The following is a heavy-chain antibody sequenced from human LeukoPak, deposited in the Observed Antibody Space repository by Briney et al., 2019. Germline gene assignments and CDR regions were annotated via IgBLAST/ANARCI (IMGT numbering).Heavy chain of an antibody. Sequence: GGSLRPSCAASGFTFSNAWMNWVRQAPGKGLEWVGRIKSKTDGGTTDYAAPVKGRFTISRDDSKNTLYLQMNSLKTEDTAVYYCTTVESPYYYDSSGSLYYFDYWGQGTLVTVSS. J-gene: IGHJ4*02. CDR1: GFTFSNAW. CDR3: TTVESPYYYDSSGSLYYFDY. V-gene: IGHV3-15*07. CDR2: IKSKTDGGTT. D-gene: IGHD3-22*01.